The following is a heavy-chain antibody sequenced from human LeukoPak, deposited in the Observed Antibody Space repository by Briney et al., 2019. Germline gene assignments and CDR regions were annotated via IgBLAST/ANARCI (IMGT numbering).Heavy chain of an antibody. Sequence: GGSLRLSCAASGFTFSRYWMSWVRQAPGKGLEWVSAISGSGGSTYYADSVKGRFTISRDNSKNTLYLQMNSLRAEDTAVYYCAKDLRFCSGGSCCWGQGTLVTVSS. V-gene: IGHV3-23*01. D-gene: IGHD2-15*01. J-gene: IGHJ4*02. CDR3: AKDLRFCSGGSCC. CDR2: ISGSGGST. CDR1: GFTFSRYW.